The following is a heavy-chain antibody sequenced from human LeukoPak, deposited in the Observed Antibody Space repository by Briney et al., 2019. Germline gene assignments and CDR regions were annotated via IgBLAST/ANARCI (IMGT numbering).Heavy chain of an antibody. J-gene: IGHJ4*02. CDR1: GFTFSDAW. Sequence: GGSLRLSCAASGFTFSDAWMSWVRQAPGKGLEWVGRIKSKSDGGTIHYAAPVKDRFTISRDDSKNTVYLQMNSLKTEDTAVYYCTTDLDDQLLDYWGQGSLVTVPS. V-gene: IGHV3-15*01. CDR3: TTDLDDQLLDY. CDR2: IKSKSDGGTI. D-gene: IGHD2-2*01.